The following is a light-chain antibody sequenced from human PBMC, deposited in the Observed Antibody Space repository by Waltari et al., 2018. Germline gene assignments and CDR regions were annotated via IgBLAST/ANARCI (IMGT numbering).Light chain of an antibody. CDR2: KTS. Sequence: DIQLTQSPSSLAASVGDSVTLTCRASQDIGGYLNWYQQQPGKAPKLLIYKTSILKTGVPSRFSGGSSRIDYTLTITNLQPEDIATYYCQYYDNLPMFTFGPGTKVEIK. CDR1: QDIGGY. J-gene: IGKJ2*01. V-gene: IGKV1-33*01. CDR3: QYYDNLPMFT.